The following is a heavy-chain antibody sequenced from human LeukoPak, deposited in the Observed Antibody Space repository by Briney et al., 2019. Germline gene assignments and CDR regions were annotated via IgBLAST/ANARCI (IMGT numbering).Heavy chain of an antibody. CDR3: ARAKMGWVSRAFDI. Sequence: SETLSLTCNVSGASVSSGSYYWSWIRQPPGKGLEWIGYIYYSGSTYYNPSLKSRVTISVDRSKNQFSLKLSSVTAADTAVYYCARAKMGWVSRAFDIWGQGTMVTVSS. CDR2: IYYSGST. V-gene: IGHV4-61*01. J-gene: IGHJ3*02. CDR1: GASVSSGSYY. D-gene: IGHD1-26*01.